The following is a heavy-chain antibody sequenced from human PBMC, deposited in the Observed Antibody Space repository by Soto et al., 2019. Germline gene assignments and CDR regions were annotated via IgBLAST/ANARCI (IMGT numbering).Heavy chain of an antibody. V-gene: IGHV1-18*01. J-gene: IGHJ5*02. D-gene: IGHD3-10*01. CDR3: ARAPFRELCETSWFDP. CDR1: GYTFTSYG. CDR2: ISAYNGNT. Sequence: ASVKVSCKASGYTFTSYGISWVRQAPGQGLEWMGWISAYNGNTNYAQKLQGRVTMTTDTSTSTAYMELRSLRSDDTAVYYCARAPFRELCETSWFDPWGQGTLSTVSS.